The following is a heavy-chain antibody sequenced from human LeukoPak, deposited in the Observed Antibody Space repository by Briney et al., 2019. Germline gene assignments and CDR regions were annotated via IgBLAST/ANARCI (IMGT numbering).Heavy chain of an antibody. Sequence: GGSLRLSCAASGFTFDDFAMSWVRQAPGKGLEWVSGINWNGGSTGYADSVKGRFTISRDNAKNTLYLQMNSLRAEDTAVYYCVRWGDYYQSLFDSWGQGTLVTVSS. V-gene: IGHV3-20*04. CDR2: INWNGGST. CDR3: VRWGDYYQSLFDS. CDR1: GFTFDDFA. D-gene: IGHD3-3*01. J-gene: IGHJ4*02.